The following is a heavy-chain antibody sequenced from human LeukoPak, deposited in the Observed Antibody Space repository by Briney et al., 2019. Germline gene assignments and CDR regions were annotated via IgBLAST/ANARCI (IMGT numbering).Heavy chain of an antibody. CDR3: AKGSYYDSSGSFYFDY. D-gene: IGHD3-22*01. V-gene: IGHV3-23*01. J-gene: IGHJ4*02. CDR2: ITGSGGTT. Sequence: GGSLRLSCAASGFTFSNYAMNWVRQAPGKGLEWVSAITGSGGTTYYADSTKGRFTISRDNSKNTLYVQVNSLGTEDTAAYYCAKGSYYDSSGSFYFDYWGQGTLVTVSS. CDR1: GFTFSNYA.